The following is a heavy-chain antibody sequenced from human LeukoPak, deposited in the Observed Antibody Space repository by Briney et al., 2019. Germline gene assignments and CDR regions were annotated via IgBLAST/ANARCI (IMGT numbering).Heavy chain of an antibody. J-gene: IGHJ4*02. V-gene: IGHV4-59*01. CDR1: DGSISSYY. CDR2: IYYSGST. D-gene: IGHD3-10*01. CDR3: ARRVWGVISPYFDY. Sequence: SETLSLTCTVSDGSISSYYWSWIRQPPGKGLEWIGYIYYSGSTNYNPSLKSRVTISVDTSKNQFSLKLSSVTAADTAVYYCARRVWGVISPYFDYWGQGTLVTVSS.